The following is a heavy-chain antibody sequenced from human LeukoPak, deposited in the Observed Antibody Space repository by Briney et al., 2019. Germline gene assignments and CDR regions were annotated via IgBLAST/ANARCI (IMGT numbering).Heavy chain of an antibody. CDR1: GFTFSIYA. D-gene: IGHD2-15*01. J-gene: IGHJ6*03. Sequence: PGGSLRLSCAASGFTFSIYAMSWVRQAPGKGLEWVSAISGSGGSTYYADSVKGRFTISRDNSKNTLYLQMNSLRAEDTAVYYCAKDLVVVVAGYYYMDVWGKGTTVPVSS. CDR3: AKDLVVVVAGYYYMDV. V-gene: IGHV3-23*01. CDR2: ISGSGGST.